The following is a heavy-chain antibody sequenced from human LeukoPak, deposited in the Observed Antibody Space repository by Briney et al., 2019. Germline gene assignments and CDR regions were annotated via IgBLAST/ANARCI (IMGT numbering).Heavy chain of an antibody. V-gene: IGHV5-51*01. CDR2: IFPDDSET. Sequence: GESLKISCKVSGHIFTGYWIGWVRQMPGKGLEWMTFIFPDDSETTYSPSFQGQVTISADKSISTAYLQWTSLKASDTAIYYCARRAHHDAFDIWGQGTMVTVSS. CDR1: GHIFTGYW. J-gene: IGHJ3*02. CDR3: ARRAHHDAFDI.